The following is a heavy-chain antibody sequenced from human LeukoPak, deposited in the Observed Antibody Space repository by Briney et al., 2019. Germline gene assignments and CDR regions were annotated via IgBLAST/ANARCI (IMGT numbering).Heavy chain of an antibody. CDR2: MNPNSGNT. J-gene: IGHJ4*02. CDR1: GYTFTSYD. V-gene: IGHV1-8*01. D-gene: IGHD2-21*02. CDR3: ARSARAYCGGDCYLFDY. Sequence: ASVKVSCTASGYTFTSYDINWVRQATGQGLEWMGWMNPNSGNTGYAQKFQGRVTMIRNTSISTAYMELSSLRSEDTAVYYCARSARAYCGGDCYLFDYWGQGTLVTVSS.